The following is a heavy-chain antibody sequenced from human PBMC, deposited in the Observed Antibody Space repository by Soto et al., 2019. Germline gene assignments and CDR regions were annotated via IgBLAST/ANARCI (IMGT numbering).Heavy chain of an antibody. CDR1: GFSFSTHV. CDR3: VKGLALMADN. J-gene: IGHJ4*02. CDR2: ILYDGSKG. D-gene: IGHD2-21*01. V-gene: IGHV3-30*18. Sequence: GGSLRLPCMESGFSFSTHVMDCVRQATGKGLEWVARILYDGSKGYYADSLKGRLTISRDNSKKTLFLHMESLRVEETAVYYCVKGLALMADNWGKGTPVTVSS.